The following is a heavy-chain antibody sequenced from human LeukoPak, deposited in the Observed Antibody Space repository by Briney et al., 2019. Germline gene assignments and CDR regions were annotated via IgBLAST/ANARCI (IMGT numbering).Heavy chain of an antibody. D-gene: IGHD4-23*01. CDR1: GFTVSSNY. V-gene: IGHV3-53*01. Sequence: GGSLRLSCAASGFTVSSNYMSWVRQAPGKGLEWVSVIYSGGSTYYADSVKGRFSISRDNSKNTLYLQMNSLRAEDTAVYYCARRAGGYSHPYDYWGQGTLVTVSS. CDR3: ARRAGGYSHPYDY. J-gene: IGHJ4*02. CDR2: IYSGGST.